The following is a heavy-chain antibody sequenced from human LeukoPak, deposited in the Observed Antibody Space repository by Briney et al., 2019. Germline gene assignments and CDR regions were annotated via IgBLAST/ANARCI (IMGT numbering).Heavy chain of an antibody. CDR1: GFTFSSYR. CDR3: AELGITMIGGV. J-gene: IGHJ6*04. Sequence: GGSLRLSCAASGFTFSSYRVNWVRQAPGKGLEWVSYISSSSNTIYYADSVKGRFTISRDNAKNSLYLQMNSLRAEDTAVYYCAELGITMIGGVWGKGTTVTISS. CDR2: ISSSSNTI. D-gene: IGHD3-10*02. V-gene: IGHV3-48*04.